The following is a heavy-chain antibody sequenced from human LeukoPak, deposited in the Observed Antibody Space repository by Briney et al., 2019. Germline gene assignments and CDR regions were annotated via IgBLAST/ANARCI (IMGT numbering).Heavy chain of an antibody. CDR2: ISWNSGSI. D-gene: IGHD1-14*01. J-gene: IGHJ3*02. Sequence: PGGSLRLSCAASGFTFDDYAMHWVRQAPGRGLEWVSGISWNSGSIGYADSVKGRFTISRDNAKNSLYLQMNSLRAEDTALYYCAKGRSVRSAFDIWGQGTMVTVSS. V-gene: IGHV3-9*01. CDR1: GFTFDDYA. CDR3: AKGRSVRSAFDI.